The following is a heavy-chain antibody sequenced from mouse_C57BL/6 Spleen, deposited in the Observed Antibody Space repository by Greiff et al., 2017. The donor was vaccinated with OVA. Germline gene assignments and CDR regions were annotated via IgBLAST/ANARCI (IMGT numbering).Heavy chain of an antibody. Sequence: EVKLVESGGGLVKPGGSLNLSCAASGFTFSSYTLSWVRQTPEKRLEWVANISGGGGNTYYPDSVKGRCTISRDNSKNTLYLQMSRLRSEDTALYYCARGLYPWFAYWGQGTLVTVSA. CDR3: ARGLYPWFAY. J-gene: IGHJ3*01. D-gene: IGHD3-1*01. CDR2: ISGGGGNT. CDR1: GFTFSSYT. V-gene: IGHV5-9*01.